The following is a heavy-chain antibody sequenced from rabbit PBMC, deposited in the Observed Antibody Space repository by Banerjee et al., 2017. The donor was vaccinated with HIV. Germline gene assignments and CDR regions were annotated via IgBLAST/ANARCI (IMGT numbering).Heavy chain of an antibody. V-gene: IGHV1S40*01. CDR1: GFSFSSNDY. CDR2: IYGGNSGSA. D-gene: IGHD4-1*01. Sequence: QSLEESGGDLVKPGASLTLTCKASGFSFSSNDYMCWVRQAPGKGLEWIASIYGGNSGSAYYASWAKGRFTISKTSSTTVTLQMTSLTAADTATYFCARDLAGVIGWNFSLWGPGTLVTVS. CDR3: ARDLAGVIGWNFSL. J-gene: IGHJ4*01.